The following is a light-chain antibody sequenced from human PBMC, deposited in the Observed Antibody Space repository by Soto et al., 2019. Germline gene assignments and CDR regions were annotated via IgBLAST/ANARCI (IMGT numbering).Light chain of an antibody. V-gene: IGLV1-40*01. J-gene: IGLJ3*02. CDR2: SNT. CDR1: NSNIGAGFG. CDR3: ASWDESLNGWV. Sequence: QSVLTQPPSVSGAPGQRVTISCTGSNSNIGAGFGVQWYQQFPRTAPRLLIYSNTNRPSGVPDRFSASKSGTSASLAITGLRAEDEAEYFCASWDESLNGWVFGGGTKLTVL.